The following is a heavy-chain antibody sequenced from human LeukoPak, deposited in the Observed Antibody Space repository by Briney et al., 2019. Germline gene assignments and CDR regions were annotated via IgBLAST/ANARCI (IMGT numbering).Heavy chain of an antibody. Sequence: PSETLSLTCTVSGDSISSYYWSWIRQPPGKGLEWIGYIYYSGSTNYNPSLTSRVTISLDTSKNQFSLKLSSVTAADTAVYYCARTTVVTRPFDYWGQGTLVTVSS. V-gene: IGHV4-59*12. J-gene: IGHJ4*02. CDR3: ARTTVVTRPFDY. CDR1: GDSISSYY. D-gene: IGHD4-23*01. CDR2: IYYSGST.